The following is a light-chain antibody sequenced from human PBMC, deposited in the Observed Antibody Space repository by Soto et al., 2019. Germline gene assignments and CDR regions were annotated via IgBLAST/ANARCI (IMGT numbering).Light chain of an antibody. Sequence: DIQMTQSPSAMSASVGDRVTITCRASQGIRNYLDWFQQKPGRVPKRLIYDASSLQCGVPSRFRGSGSGTEFTLTISTLQPEDFATYYCLQESSYPPSFGGGTKVEIK. CDR2: DAS. J-gene: IGKJ4*01. CDR1: QGIRNY. CDR3: LQESSYPPS. V-gene: IGKV1-17*03.